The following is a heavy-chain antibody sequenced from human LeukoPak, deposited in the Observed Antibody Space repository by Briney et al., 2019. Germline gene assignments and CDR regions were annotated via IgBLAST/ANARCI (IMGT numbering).Heavy chain of an antibody. Sequence: GGSLRLSCAASGFTFDDYAMLWVRQAPGKGLEWVSSISWNSGSKVYADSVKGRFTISRDNAKNPLYLQMNSLRVEDTALYYCAKGGRHSSSWNEYWGQGTLVTVSS. CDR1: GFTFDDYA. CDR2: ISWNSGSK. CDR3: AKGGRHSSSWNEY. D-gene: IGHD6-13*01. V-gene: IGHV3-9*01. J-gene: IGHJ4*02.